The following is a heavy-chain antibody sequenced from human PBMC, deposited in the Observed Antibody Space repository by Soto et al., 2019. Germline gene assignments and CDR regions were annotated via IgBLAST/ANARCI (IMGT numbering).Heavy chain of an antibody. Sequence: PGGSLRLSCAASGFTFSSYSMNWVRQAPGKGLEWVSYISSSSSTIYYADSVKGRFTISRDNAKNSLYLQMNSLRDEDTAVYYCARILSWLQQDYYYYGMDVWGQGTTVTVSS. CDR2: ISSSSSTI. J-gene: IGHJ6*02. CDR3: ARILSWLQQDYYYYGMDV. D-gene: IGHD2-15*01. V-gene: IGHV3-48*02. CDR1: GFTFSSYS.